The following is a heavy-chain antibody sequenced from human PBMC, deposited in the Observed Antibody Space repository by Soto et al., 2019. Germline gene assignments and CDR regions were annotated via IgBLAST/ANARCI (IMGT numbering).Heavy chain of an antibody. V-gene: IGHV3-33*01. D-gene: IGHD3-16*02. Sequence: PGGSLRLSCAASGFTFSSYGMHWVRQAPGKGLEWVAVIWYDGSNKYYADSVKGRFTISRDNSKNTLYLQMNSLRAEDTAAYYCAREMITFGGVIDPYYYGMDVWGQGTTVTVS. J-gene: IGHJ6*02. CDR2: IWYDGSNK. CDR1: GFTFSSYG. CDR3: AREMITFGGVIDPYYYGMDV.